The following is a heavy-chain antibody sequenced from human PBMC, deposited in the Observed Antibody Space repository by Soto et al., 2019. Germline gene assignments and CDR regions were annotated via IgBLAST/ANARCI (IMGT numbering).Heavy chain of an antibody. J-gene: IGHJ4*02. CDR1: GFPFSDYY. Sequence: QVPLVESGGDLVKPGGSLRLSCAASGFPFSDYYMSWIRQAPGKGLEGVSSIGSSSSYTNYADSVKGRFTISRDNAKNSLYLQMNSLRAEDTAVYYCARRRPTGYYNYWGQGTLVTVSA. V-gene: IGHV3-11*05. D-gene: IGHD3-9*01. CDR3: ARRRPTGYYNY. CDR2: IGSSSSYT.